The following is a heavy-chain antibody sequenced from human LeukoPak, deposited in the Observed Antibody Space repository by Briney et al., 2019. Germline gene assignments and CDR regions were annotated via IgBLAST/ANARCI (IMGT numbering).Heavy chain of an antibody. CDR1: GFTFSSYE. CDR2: ISSSGSTI. V-gene: IGHV3-48*03. Sequence: GGSLRLSCAASGFTFSSYEMNWVRQAPGKGLEWVSYISSSGSTIYYADSVKGRFTISRDNAKNSLYLQMNSLRAEDTAVYYCAREQWLVRQFDYWGQGTLITVSS. CDR3: AREQWLVRQFDY. D-gene: IGHD6-19*01. J-gene: IGHJ4*02.